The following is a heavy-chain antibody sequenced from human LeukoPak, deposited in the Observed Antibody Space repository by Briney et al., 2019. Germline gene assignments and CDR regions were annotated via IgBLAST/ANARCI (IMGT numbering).Heavy chain of an antibody. V-gene: IGHV1-46*01. CDR1: GYTFTSYY. D-gene: IGHD2-2*01. Sequence: ASVKVSCKASGYTFTSYYMHWVRQAPGQGLEWMGIINPSGGSTSYAQKFQGRVTMTRDTSTSTVYMELSSLRSEGTAVYYCARDRGYCSSTSCYSYYYYGMDVWGKGTTVTVSS. J-gene: IGHJ6*04. CDR3: ARDRGYCSSTSCYSYYYYGMDV. CDR2: INPSGGST.